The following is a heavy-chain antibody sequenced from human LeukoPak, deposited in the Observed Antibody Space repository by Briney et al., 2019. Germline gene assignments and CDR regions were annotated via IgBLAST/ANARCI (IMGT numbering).Heavy chain of an antibody. V-gene: IGHV1-46*01. CDR3: ARDLDIVVVTAIPGY. CDR2: INPSGGST. J-gene: IGHJ4*02. D-gene: IGHD2-21*02. CDR1: GYTFTSYY. Sequence: ASVKVSCKASGYTFTSYYMHWVRQAPGQGREWMEIINPSGGSTSYAQKFQGRVTMTRDTSTSTVYMEPSSLRSEDTAVYYCARDLDIVVVTAIPGYWGQGTLVTVSS.